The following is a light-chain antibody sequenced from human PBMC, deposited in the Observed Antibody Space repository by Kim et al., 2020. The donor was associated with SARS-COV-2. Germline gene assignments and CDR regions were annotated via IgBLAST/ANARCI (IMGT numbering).Light chain of an antibody. J-gene: IGKJ1*01. CDR1: QSVSSTY. CDR3: QQYSSSPAT. CDR2: GAS. V-gene: IGKV3-20*01. Sequence: SPGARPTLSCRASQSVSSTYLAWYQQKPGQAPRLLIYGASSRATGIPDRFSGSGSGTDFTLTITRLEPEDFAVYYCQQYSSSPATFGQGTKVDIK.